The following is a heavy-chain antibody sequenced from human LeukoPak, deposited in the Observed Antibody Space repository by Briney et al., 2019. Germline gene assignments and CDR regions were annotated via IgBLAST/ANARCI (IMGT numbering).Heavy chain of an antibody. V-gene: IGHV3-48*01. J-gene: IGHJ4*02. CDR3: ARDSYHPSN. CDR1: GFTFSSYS. CDR2: ISSSSSTI. Sequence: GGSLRLSCAASGFTFSSYSMNWVRQAPGKGLEWVSYISSSSSTIYYADSVEGRFTISRDNARNSLYLQMNSLRAEDTAVYYCARDSYHPSNWGQGTLVTVSS. D-gene: IGHD2-2*01.